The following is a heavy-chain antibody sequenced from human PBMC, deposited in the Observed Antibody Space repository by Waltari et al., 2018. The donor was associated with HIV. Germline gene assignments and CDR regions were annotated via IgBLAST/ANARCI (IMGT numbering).Heavy chain of an antibody. Sequence: QEHLVESGGGVVQPGRSLRLSCKASGFSFSDYGMHWVRQAPGKGLGWVAVIWYDGGIKYDAESVKGRFIVSRDNSKNILDLEMNSLRAEDTGFYYCARGSPGSRFSGSDYDYWGQGTLVTVSS. CDR2: IWYDGGIK. V-gene: IGHV3-33*01. CDR1: GFSFSDYG. CDR3: ARGSPGSRFSGSDYDY. J-gene: IGHJ4*02. D-gene: IGHD1-26*01.